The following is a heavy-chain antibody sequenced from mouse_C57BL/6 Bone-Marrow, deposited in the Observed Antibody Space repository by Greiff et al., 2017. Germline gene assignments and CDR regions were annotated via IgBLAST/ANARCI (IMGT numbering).Heavy chain of an antibody. D-gene: IGHD1-1*01. CDR2: IDPSDSYT. CDR1: GYTFTSYW. Sequence: QVQLKQPGAELVMPGASVKLSCKASGYTFTSYWMHWVKQRPGQGLEWIGEIDPSDSYTNYNQKFKGKSTLTVDKSSSTAYMQLSSLTSEDSAVYYCARATTVPYYFDYWGQGTTLTVSS. CDR3: ARATTVPYYFDY. V-gene: IGHV1-69*01. J-gene: IGHJ2*01.